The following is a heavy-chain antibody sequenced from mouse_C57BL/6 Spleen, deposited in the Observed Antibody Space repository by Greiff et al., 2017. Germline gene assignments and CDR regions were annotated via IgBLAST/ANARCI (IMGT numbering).Heavy chain of an antibody. CDR3: ASFDYDDARRRHYAMDY. CDR1: GYAFTNYL. Sequence: QVQLQQSGAELVRPGTSVKVSCKASGYAFTNYLIAWVKQRPGPGLEWIGVFNPGSGGTNYNEQFKGKATLTADKSSSTAYMQLSSLTSEDSAVYFCASFDYDDARRRHYAMDYWGQGTSVTVSS. D-gene: IGHD2-4*01. V-gene: IGHV1-54*01. J-gene: IGHJ4*01. CDR2: FNPGSGGT.